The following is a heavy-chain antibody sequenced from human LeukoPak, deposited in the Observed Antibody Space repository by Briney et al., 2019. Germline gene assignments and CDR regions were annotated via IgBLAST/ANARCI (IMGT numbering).Heavy chain of an antibody. CDR2: IYSGGST. CDR3: ATEKPAAIAYYYGMDV. D-gene: IGHD2-2*01. J-gene: IGHJ6*02. CDR1: GFTVSSNY. V-gene: IGHV3-53*01. Sequence: PGGSLRLSCAASGFTVSSNYMSWVRQAPGKGLEWVSVIYSGGSTYYADSVQGRFTISRDNSKNTLYLQMNSLRAEDTAVYYCATEKPAAIAYYYGMDVWGQGTTVTVSS.